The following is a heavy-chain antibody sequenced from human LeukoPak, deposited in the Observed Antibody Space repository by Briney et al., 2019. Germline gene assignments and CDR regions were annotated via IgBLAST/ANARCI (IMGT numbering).Heavy chain of an antibody. CDR2: INHNSGKT. Sequence: PSVNVSCKVCEYTFNRYYFNWVRQASGKGLAWVGWINHNSGKTGYAQKFQRRGTMTTNTTISTTYMELSSLRSEDTAVYYCARRPRLYHNYGMNVWGQGTTVTVSS. CDR3: ARRPRLYHNYGMNV. D-gene: IGHD6-19*01. V-gene: IGHV1-8*01. CDR1: EYTFNRYY. J-gene: IGHJ6*02.